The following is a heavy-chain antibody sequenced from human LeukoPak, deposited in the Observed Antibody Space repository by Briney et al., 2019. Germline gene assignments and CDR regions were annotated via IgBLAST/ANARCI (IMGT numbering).Heavy chain of an antibody. Sequence: ASVKVSCKASGYTFTGYYMHWVRQAPGQGLEWMGIINPSGGSTSYAQKFQGRVTMTRDTSTSTVYMELSSLRSEDTAVYYCAREPRIVGATQYPGVDAFDIWGQGTMVTVSS. CDR3: AREPRIVGATQYPGVDAFDI. CDR1: GYTFTGYY. CDR2: INPSGGST. D-gene: IGHD1-26*01. V-gene: IGHV1-46*01. J-gene: IGHJ3*02.